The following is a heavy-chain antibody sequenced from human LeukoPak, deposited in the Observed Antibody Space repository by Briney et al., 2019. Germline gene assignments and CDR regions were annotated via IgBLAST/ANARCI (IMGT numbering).Heavy chain of an antibody. D-gene: IGHD2-2*01. J-gene: IGHJ4*02. V-gene: IGHV1-18*01. Sequence: GASLKDSCKASVYTLTNYAISWVRQAPGQGLEWMGWISAYNTNTNYTQNLQSRVTMTTDTSTRTHYMERRRLRAEDTAVYFRASVVVGESVVPIAASFDYWGQGTLVIVSS. CDR2: ISAYNTNT. CDR3: ASVVVGESVVPIAASFDY. CDR1: VYTLTNYA.